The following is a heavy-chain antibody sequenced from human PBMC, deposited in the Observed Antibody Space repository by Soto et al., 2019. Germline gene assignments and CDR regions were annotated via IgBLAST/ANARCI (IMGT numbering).Heavy chain of an antibody. CDR1: GGSISQYY. V-gene: IGHV4-4*07. CDR3: ASGPGGYGDFSLDY. CDR2: IYSGGST. Sequence: QVQLQESGPGLVKPSETLSLSCGVSGGSISQYYWSWIRQPAGKGLEWIGRIYSGGSTNYNPSLESRVTMSVDTSKNQFSLELSSVTAADTAVYYCASGPGGYGDFSLDYWGEGTLVTVSS. D-gene: IGHD3-10*01. J-gene: IGHJ4*02.